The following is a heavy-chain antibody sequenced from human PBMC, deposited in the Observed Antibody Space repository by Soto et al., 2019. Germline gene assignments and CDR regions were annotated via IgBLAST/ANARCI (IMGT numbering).Heavy chain of an antibody. CDR3: ARANDLQAFDM. V-gene: IGHV3-53*04. Sequence: EVQLVESGRGLVQPGGSLRLSCVASGFSVSATKYMNWLRQAPDKGLEWVSVIYSGGTYYYADSVKGRFTISRHDSKNTLYLQMDSLRPEDTAVYFCARANDLQAFDMWGQGTMVTVSS. CDR1: GFSVSATKY. CDR2: IYSGGTY. J-gene: IGHJ3*02.